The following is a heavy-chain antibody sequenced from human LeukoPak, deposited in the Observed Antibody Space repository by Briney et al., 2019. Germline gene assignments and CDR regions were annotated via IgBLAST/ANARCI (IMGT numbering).Heavy chain of an antibody. V-gene: IGHV1-2*02. D-gene: IGHD3-10*01. CDR3: ARDGPAQMVDFDY. Sequence: ASVKVSCKASGYTFTSYGISWLRQAPGQGLECMGWIYLYTGATHYAQKFQGRVAMTRDTSISTAYMELSRLRPDDTAVYYCARDGPAQMVDFDYWGQGTLVTVSS. CDR1: GYTFTSYG. J-gene: IGHJ4*02. CDR2: IYLYTGAT.